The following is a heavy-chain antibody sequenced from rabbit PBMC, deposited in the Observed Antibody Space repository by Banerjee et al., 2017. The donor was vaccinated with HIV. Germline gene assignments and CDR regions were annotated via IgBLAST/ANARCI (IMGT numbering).Heavy chain of an antibody. CDR2: IDPVFGST. CDR1: GFDFSSYG. D-gene: IGHD1-1*01. J-gene: IGHJ4*01. CDR3: VSLSSSGYYMGNL. V-gene: IGHV1S47*01. Sequence: QEQLVESGGGLVQPGGSLKLSCKASGFDFSSYGVSWVRQAPGKGLEWIGYIDPVFGSTYYASWVNGRFTISSHNAQNTLYLQLNSLTAADTATYFCVSLSSSGYYMGNLWGPGTLVTVS.